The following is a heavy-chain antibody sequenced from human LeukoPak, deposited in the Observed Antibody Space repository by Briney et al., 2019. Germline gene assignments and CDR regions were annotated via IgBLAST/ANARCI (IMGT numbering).Heavy chain of an antibody. CDR3: ARLPTGYPNWFDT. V-gene: IGHV4-39*01. D-gene: IGHD5-18*01. J-gene: IGHJ5*02. CDR1: GGSISSISSNN. CDR2: IHYSGGT. Sequence: PSETLSLTCAVSGGSISSISSNNWAWIRQPPGKGLELIAAIHYSGGTYYNPSFMSRVTISVDTSKNQFSLKLRSLTATDTAVYYCARLPTGYPNWFDTWGQGILVTVSS.